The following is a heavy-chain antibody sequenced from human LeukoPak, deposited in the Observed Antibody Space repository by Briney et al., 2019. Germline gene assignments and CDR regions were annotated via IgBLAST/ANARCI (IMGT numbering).Heavy chain of an antibody. CDR3: ARTTVTVRPTYYYYYYMDV. V-gene: IGHV1-69*05. CDR2: IIPIFGTA. D-gene: IGHD4-11*01. Sequence: SVKVSCKASGGTFSSYAISWVRQAPGQGLEWMGGIIPIFGTANYAQKFQGRVAITTDESASTAYMELSSLRSEDTAVYYCARTTVTVRPTYYYYYYMDVWGKGTTVTVSS. J-gene: IGHJ6*03. CDR1: GGTFSSYA.